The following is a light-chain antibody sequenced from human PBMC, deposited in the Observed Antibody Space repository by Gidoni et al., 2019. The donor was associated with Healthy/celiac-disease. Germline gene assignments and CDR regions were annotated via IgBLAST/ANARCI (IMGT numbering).Light chain of an antibody. CDR2: EVS. V-gene: IGLV2-8*01. J-gene: IGLJ3*02. CDR1: STDVGGYNS. Sequence: ALTQPPSASGSPGQSVTISCTGTSTDVGGYNSVSGYQQHPGKAPKLMIYEVSKRPSGVPDRFSGSKSGNTASLTVSGLQAEDEADYYCSSYAGSNRVFGGGTKLTVL. CDR3: SSYAGSNRV.